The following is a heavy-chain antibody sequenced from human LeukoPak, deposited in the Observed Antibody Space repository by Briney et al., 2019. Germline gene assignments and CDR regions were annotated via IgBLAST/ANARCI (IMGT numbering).Heavy chain of an antibody. CDR1: GFDFNTYD. V-gene: IGHV3-48*03. J-gene: IGHJ4*02. CDR3: MRADS. CDR2: IRNSGSAI. Sequence: GGSLRLSCVASGFDFNTYDMNWVRQAPGKGLEWIAFIRNSGSAIYYADSVKARFTISRNNAKNSLYLQMNSLRGDDTAVYYCMRADSWGRGTLVTVSS.